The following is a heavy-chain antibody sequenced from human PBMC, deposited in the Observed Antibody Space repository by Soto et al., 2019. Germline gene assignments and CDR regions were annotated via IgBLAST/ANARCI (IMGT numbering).Heavy chain of an antibody. CDR1: GFTFSFYE. CDR3: VRLGCSSTNCPFDY. V-gene: IGHV3-48*03. CDR2: IGTSGTTM. Sequence: PGGSLRLSCAASGFTFSFYEMNWVRQAPGKGLEWISYIGTSGTTMYYADSVKGRFTISRDNAKSSLYLHMNSLRAEDTAVYYCVRLGCSSTNCPFDYWGQEPWSPSPQ. D-gene: IGHD2-2*01. J-gene: IGHJ4*01.